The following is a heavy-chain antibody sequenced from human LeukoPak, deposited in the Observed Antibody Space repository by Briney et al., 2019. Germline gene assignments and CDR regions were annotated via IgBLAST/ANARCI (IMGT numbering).Heavy chain of an antibody. D-gene: IGHD4/OR15-4a*01. CDR3: ARDTLGEGEDANYAVYYFDF. J-gene: IGHJ4*02. CDR1: GFTFSSYG. CDR2: IKQDGNEK. Sequence: GGSLRLSCAASGFTFSSYGMHWVRQAPGKGLEWVANIKQDGNEKYYADSVKGRFTISRDNVKNSLDLQMNSLRADDTAFYYCARDTLGEGEDANYAVYYFDFWGQGTVVTVSS. V-gene: IGHV3-7*01.